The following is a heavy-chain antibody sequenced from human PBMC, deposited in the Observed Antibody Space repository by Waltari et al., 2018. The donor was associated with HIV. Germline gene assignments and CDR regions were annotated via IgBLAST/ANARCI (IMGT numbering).Heavy chain of an antibody. D-gene: IGHD3-3*01. CDR1: GGSISSYY. CDR3: ARVHRRSYDFWSGSPQYYFDY. Sequence: QVQLQESGPGLVKPSETLSLTCTVSGGSISSYYWSWIRQPPGKGLEWIGYIYYSGSTNYNPSLKSRVTISVDTSKNQFSLKLSSVTAADTAVYYCARVHRRSYDFWSGSPQYYFDYWGQGTLVTVSS. J-gene: IGHJ4*02. CDR2: IYYSGST. V-gene: IGHV4-59*01.